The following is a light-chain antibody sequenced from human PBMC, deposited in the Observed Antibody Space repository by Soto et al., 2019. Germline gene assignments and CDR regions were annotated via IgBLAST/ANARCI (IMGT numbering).Light chain of an antibody. CDR2: SNN. Sequence: QAVLTQPPSASGTPGQRVTISCSGSSSNIGGNTVNWYQQLPGTAPKVLIYSNNQRPSGVPDRFSGSKSGTSASLAISGCQSEDEAEYYCAAWDDTLKGWVFGGGTKLTVL. CDR1: SSNIGGNT. CDR3: AAWDDTLKGWV. V-gene: IGLV1-44*01. J-gene: IGLJ3*02.